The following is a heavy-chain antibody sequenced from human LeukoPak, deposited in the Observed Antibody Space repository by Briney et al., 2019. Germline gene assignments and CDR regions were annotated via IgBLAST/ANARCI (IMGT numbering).Heavy chain of an antibody. CDR1: GFTFSDYY. J-gene: IGHJ4*02. CDR3: ARYYYDSSGYYYFDY. D-gene: IGHD3-22*01. Sequence: AGGSLRLSCAASGFTFSDYYMSWIRQAPGKGLEWVSYISSSGSTIYYADSVKVRFTISRDNAKNSLYLQMNSLRAEDTAVYYCARYYYDSSGYYYFDYGGQGTLVTVSS. CDR2: ISSSGSTI. V-gene: IGHV3-11*01.